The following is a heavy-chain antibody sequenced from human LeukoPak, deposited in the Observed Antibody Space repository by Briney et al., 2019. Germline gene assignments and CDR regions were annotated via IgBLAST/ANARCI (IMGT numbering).Heavy chain of an antibody. V-gene: IGHV4-59*01. Sequence: SETLSLTCTVSGGSISSYYWSWIRQPPGKGLEWIGYIYYSGSTNYDPSLKSRVTISVDTSKNQFSLKLSSVTAADTAVYYCAREGSESDAFDIWGQGTMVTVSS. J-gene: IGHJ3*02. CDR2: IYYSGST. CDR1: GGSISSYY. D-gene: IGHD3-10*01. CDR3: AREGSESDAFDI.